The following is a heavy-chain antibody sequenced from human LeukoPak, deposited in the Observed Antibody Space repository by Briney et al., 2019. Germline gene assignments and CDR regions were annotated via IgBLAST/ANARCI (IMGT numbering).Heavy chain of an antibody. CDR2: IIPIFGTA. Sequence: GASVKVSCTASGGTFSSYAISWVRQAPGQGLEWMGGIIPIFGTANYAQKFQGRVTITADESTSTAYMELSSLRSEDTAVYYCARDPERVGAHWVDYWGQGTLVTVSS. D-gene: IGHD1-26*01. CDR3: ARDPERVGAHWVDY. V-gene: IGHV1-69*01. J-gene: IGHJ4*02. CDR1: GGTFSSYA.